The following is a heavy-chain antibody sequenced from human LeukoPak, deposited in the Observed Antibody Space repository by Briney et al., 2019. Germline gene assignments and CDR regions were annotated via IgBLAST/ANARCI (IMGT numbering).Heavy chain of an antibody. Sequence: SETLSLTCTVSGGSIRSYHWSWIRQPPGKRLEWIGYIYDSGSTNYNPSLKSRVTISIDTCQNQFSLKLSSVTAADTAVYYCARGRKYTSGYRVTELGSGYSDYWGQGTLVTVSS. J-gene: IGHJ4*02. CDR1: GGSIRSYH. D-gene: IGHD5-18*01. V-gene: IGHV4-59*01. CDR3: ARGRKYTSGYRVTELGSGYSDY. CDR2: IYDSGST.